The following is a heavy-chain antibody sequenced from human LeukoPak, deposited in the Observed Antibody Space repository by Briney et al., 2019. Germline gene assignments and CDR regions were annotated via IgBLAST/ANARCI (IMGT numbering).Heavy chain of an antibody. V-gene: IGHV4-59*12. D-gene: IGHD2-8*01. Sequence: SETLSLTCTVSGGSISSYYWSWIRQPPGKGLEWIGYIYYSGSTYYNPSLKSRVTISVDTSKNQFSLKLSSVTAADTAVYYCAREGVSYPSFDYWGQGTLVTVSS. CDR2: IYYSGST. CDR1: GGSISSYY. CDR3: AREGVSYPSFDY. J-gene: IGHJ4*02.